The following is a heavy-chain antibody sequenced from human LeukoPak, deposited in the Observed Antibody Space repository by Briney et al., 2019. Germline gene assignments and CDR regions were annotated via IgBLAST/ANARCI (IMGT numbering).Heavy chain of an antibody. CDR1: GFTFSTYW. Sequence: GGSLRLSCAASGFTFSTYWMSWVRQAPGKGLEWVSSISDSGGYTFYADSVKGRFTISRDNSKNTVYLQMNSLRAEDTAVYYCAKGGSYRSQPYFDYWGQGTPVTVSS. CDR2: ISDSGGYT. D-gene: IGHD3-16*02. CDR3: AKGGSYRSQPYFDY. V-gene: IGHV3-23*01. J-gene: IGHJ4*02.